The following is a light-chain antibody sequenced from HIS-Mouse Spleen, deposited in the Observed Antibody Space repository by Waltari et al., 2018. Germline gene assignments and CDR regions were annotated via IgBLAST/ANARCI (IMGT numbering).Light chain of an antibody. CDR1: QGISSY. V-gene: IGKV1-9*01. J-gene: IGKJ1*01. CDR3: QQLNSYPPT. Sequence: DIQLTQSPSFLSASVGDRVTITCRASQGISSYLACYQQKPGKAPKLLLYAASTLQSGVPSRFSGSGSGTEFTLTISSLQPEDFATYYCQQLNSYPPTFGQGTKVEIK. CDR2: AAS.